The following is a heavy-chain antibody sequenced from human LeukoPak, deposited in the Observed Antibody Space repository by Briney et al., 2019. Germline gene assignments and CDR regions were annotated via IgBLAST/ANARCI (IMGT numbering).Heavy chain of an antibody. J-gene: IGHJ5*02. CDR3: ATLYGGNSGWFDP. Sequence: SETLSLTCTVSGGSISSGSYYWSWIRQPAGKGLEWIGRIYTSGSTNYNPSLKSRVTISVDTSKNQFSLKLSSVTAADTAVYYCATLYGGNSGWFDPWGQGTLVTVSS. D-gene: IGHD4-23*01. CDR1: GGSISSGSYY. CDR2: IYTSGST. V-gene: IGHV4-61*02.